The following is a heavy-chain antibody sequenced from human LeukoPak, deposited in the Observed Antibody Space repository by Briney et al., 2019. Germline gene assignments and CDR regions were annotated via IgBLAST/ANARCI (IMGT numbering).Heavy chain of an antibody. J-gene: IGHJ4*02. D-gene: IGHD3-3*01. CDR1: GFSVSNNY. CDR2: IYGNGRT. Sequence: GGSLRLSCVVSGFSVSNNYIIWVRQAPGNGLERVSVIYGNGRTSHSASVRGRFTISRDNSKNIVSLQMNNLRTEDTAVYYCARGRGLGVVSPYFDYWGQGTLVTVSS. V-gene: IGHV3-53*01. CDR3: ARGRGLGVVSPYFDY.